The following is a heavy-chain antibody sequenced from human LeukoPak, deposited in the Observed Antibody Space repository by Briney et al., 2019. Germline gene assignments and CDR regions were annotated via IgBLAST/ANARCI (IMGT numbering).Heavy chain of an antibody. J-gene: IGHJ3*01. V-gene: IGHV3-23*01. D-gene: IGHD2-15*01. Sequence: GGTLRLSCAASGFTFSNSDMSWGRQAPGKGLEWVATIINIDGKTFYADSVEGRFTISSDKSKSTLYLQMNSLRAEDTALYYFAKRPGYGFAFDLWGQGTEVTVSS. CDR1: GFTFSNSD. CDR2: IINIDGKT. CDR3: AKRPGYGFAFDL.